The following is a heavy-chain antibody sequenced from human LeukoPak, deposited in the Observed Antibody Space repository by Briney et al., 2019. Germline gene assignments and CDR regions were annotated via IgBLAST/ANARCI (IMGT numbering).Heavy chain of an antibody. CDR2: IGGSGGST. V-gene: IGHV3-23*01. CDR1: GFTFSSYA. Sequence: GGSLRLSCAASGFTFSSYAMSWVRQAPGKGLELVSAIGGSGGSTYYADSVKGRFTISRDNSKNTLYLQMNSLRAEDTAVYYCAKAAHVGYYYGSGSYHYFDYWGQGTLVTVSS. J-gene: IGHJ4*02. CDR3: AKAAHVGYYYGSGSYHYFDY. D-gene: IGHD3-10*01.